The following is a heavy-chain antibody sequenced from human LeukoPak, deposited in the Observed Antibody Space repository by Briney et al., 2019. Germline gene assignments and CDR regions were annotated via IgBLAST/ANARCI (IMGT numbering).Heavy chain of an antibody. CDR1: GFTFSNHG. V-gene: IGHV3-23*01. CDR3: AKGGTITDDAFDI. J-gene: IGHJ3*02. D-gene: IGHD1-14*01. Sequence: GGSLRLSCAASGFTFSNHGMNWVRQAPGKGLEWLSGVSPPGGGTYYADSVKGRFTISRDNSKNTLYLQMNSLRAEDTAVYYCAKGGTITDDAFDIWGQGTMVTVSS. CDR2: VSPPGGGT.